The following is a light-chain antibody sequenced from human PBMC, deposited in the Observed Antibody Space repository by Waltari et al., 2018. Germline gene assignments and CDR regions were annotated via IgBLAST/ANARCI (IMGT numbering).Light chain of an antibody. CDR2: EVS. Sequence: QSALTQPPSVSGSPGPSVTISCTGTSSDVGSYNRVSWYQQPPDTAPKLIIYEVSDRPSGVPDRFSGCKSANTAFLTISGLQAEDEADYFCSSYTSSSTWVFGTGTKVTVL. CDR3: SSYTSSSTWV. J-gene: IGLJ1*01. CDR1: SSDVGSYNR. V-gene: IGLV2-18*02.